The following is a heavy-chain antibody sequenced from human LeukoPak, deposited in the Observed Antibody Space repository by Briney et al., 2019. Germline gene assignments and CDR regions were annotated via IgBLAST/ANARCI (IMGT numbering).Heavy chain of an antibody. CDR1: GGTLSSYA. V-gene: IGHV1-69*13. CDR3: AREWEVVGATTGAFDI. J-gene: IGHJ3*02. Sequence: SVKVSCKASGGTLSSYAISWVRQAPGQGLEWMGGIIPIFGTANYAQKFQGRVTITADESTSTAYIELSSLRSEDTAVYYCAREWEVVGATTGAFDIWGQGTMVTVSS. CDR2: IIPIFGTA. D-gene: IGHD1-26*01.